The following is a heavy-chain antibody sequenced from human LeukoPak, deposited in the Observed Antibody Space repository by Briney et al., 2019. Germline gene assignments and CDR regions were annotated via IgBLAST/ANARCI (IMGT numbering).Heavy chain of an antibody. CDR1: GYSFTSYW. CDR3: ARHLSDYSNYYYYMDV. V-gene: IGHV5-51*01. D-gene: IGHD4-11*01. Sequence: GESLKISCKGSGYSFTSYWIGWVRQMPGKGLEWMGIIYPGDSDTRYSPSFQGQVTISADKSISTAYLQWSSLKASDTAMYYCARHLSDYSNYYYYMDVWGKGTTVTVSS. CDR2: IYPGDSDT. J-gene: IGHJ6*03.